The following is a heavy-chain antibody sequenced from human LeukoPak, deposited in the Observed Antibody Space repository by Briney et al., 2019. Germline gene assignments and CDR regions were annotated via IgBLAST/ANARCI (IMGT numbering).Heavy chain of an antibody. CDR3: ARVAGDYSFGLDY. J-gene: IGHJ4*02. CDR1: GYTFTGYY. D-gene: IGHD4-17*01. CDR2: INPSGGST. Sequence: GASVKVSCKASGYTFTGYYIHWVRQAPGQGLECMGIINPSGGSTSYAQKFQGRVTMTRDMSTGTVFLELNSLRSEDTAVYYCARVAGDYSFGLDYWGQGTLVTVSS. V-gene: IGHV1-46*01.